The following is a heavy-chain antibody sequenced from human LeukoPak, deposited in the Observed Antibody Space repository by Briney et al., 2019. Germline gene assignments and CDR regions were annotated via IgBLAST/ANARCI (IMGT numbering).Heavy chain of an antibody. CDR1: GFTCSGYW. V-gene: IGHV3-74*01. CDR2: INSDGSST. CDR3: ARAIGLDFDF. D-gene: IGHD2/OR15-2a*01. J-gene: IGHJ4*02. Sequence: GGSLRLSCAASGFTCSGYWMHWVRQAPGNGLVWVSRINSDGSSTTYADSVKGRFTISRDNAKNTLYLQMNNLRAEDTAMYYCARAIGLDFDFWGQGTLVTVSS.